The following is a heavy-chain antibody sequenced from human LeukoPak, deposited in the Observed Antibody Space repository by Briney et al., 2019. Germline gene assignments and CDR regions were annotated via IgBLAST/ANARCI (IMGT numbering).Heavy chain of an antibody. Sequence: SETLSLTCAVYGGSFSGYYWSWIRQPPGKGLEWIGEINHSGSTNYNPSLKSRVTISVDTSKNQFSLKLSSVTAADTAVYYCARHSGIAAAGTAAPFHFDYWGQGTLVTVSS. CDR2: INHSGST. CDR3: ARHSGIAAAGTAAPFHFDY. J-gene: IGHJ4*02. CDR1: GGSFSGYY. V-gene: IGHV4-34*01. D-gene: IGHD6-13*01.